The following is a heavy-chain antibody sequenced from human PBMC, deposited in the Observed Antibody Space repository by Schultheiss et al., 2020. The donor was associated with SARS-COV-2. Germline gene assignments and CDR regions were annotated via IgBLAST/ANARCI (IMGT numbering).Heavy chain of an antibody. D-gene: IGHD3-22*01. CDR1: GGSISSYY. V-gene: IGHV4-34*01. J-gene: IGHJ6*03. CDR2: INHSGST. CDR3: ARGIRITMIVVVTGEYYMDV. Sequence: SQTLSLTCTVSGGSISSYYWSWIRQPPGKGLEWIGEINHSGSTNYNPSLKSRVTMSVDTSKNQFSLKLSSVTAADTAVYYCARGIRITMIVVVTGEYYMDVWGKGTTVTVSS.